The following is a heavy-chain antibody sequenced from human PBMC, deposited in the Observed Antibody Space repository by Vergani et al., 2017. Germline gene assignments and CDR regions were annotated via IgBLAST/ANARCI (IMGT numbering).Heavy chain of an antibody. J-gene: IGHJ4*02. D-gene: IGHD3-3*01. Sequence: QVQLQESGPGLVKPSESLSLTCAVSGYSISSCYYWGWIRQPPGKGLEWIGSIYHSGSTYYNPSLKSRVTISVDTSKNPFSLKLSSVTAADTAVYYCARGGGRVLRFLEWFRLYYFDYWSQGTLVTVYS. CDR3: ARGGGRVLRFLEWFRLYYFDY. V-gene: IGHV4-38-2*01. CDR1: GYSISSCYY. CDR2: IYHSGST.